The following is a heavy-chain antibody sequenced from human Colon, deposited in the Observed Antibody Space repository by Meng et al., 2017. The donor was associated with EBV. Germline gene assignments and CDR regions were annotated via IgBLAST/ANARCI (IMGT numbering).Heavy chain of an antibody. J-gene: IGHJ4*02. D-gene: IGHD1-26*01. CDR1: GGSFSGYD. CDR3: ARGPGGSYYLYYFDY. V-gene: IGHV4-34*01. CDR2: INHSGST. Sequence: QVQPKRWGEGLLNPSETLSLTCAVNGGSFSGYDWSWIRQPPEKGLEWIGEINHSGSTNYNPSLKSRVTISVDTSKKQFSLKLSSVTAADTAVYYCARGPGGSYYLYYFDYWGQGTLVTASP.